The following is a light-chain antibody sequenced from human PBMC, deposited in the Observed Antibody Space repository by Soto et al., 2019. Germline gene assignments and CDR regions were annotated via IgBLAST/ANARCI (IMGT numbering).Light chain of an antibody. CDR3: QQYGRSPFT. V-gene: IGKV3-20*01. CDR1: QSVSSNN. CDR2: GAS. J-gene: IGKJ3*01. Sequence: EIVLTQSPGTLSLSPGERATLSCRASQSVSSNNLAWYQQRPGQAPRVVIYGASTRATGIPERFSGSGSGTDFTLTISRLKPEDFAVYYFQQYGRSPFTFVPGTKVDIK.